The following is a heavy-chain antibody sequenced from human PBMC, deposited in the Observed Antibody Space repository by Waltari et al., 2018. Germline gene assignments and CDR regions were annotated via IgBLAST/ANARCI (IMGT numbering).Heavy chain of an antibody. CDR1: GFGLSNFW. CDR3: VRVGEENSNSQYRWFDA. V-gene: IGHV3-7*01. J-gene: IGHJ5*02. D-gene: IGHD3-16*02. CDR2: IKKDGSEI. Sequence: DVQLVESGGGLVQHGGSLRLSCVVSGFGLSNFWMIWARQAPGKGLEWVANIKKDGSEIHYVDSVKGRFTISRDNAKKSVYLQMNSLRVEDTAVYFCVRVGEENSNSQYRWFDAWGQGSLVTVSS.